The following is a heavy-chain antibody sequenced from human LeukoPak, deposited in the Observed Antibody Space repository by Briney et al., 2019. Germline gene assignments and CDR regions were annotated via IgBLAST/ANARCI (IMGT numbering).Heavy chain of an antibody. D-gene: IGHD3-16*01. J-gene: IGHJ4*02. V-gene: IGHV3-48*04. CDR1: AFTFSSYS. Sequence: GGSLRLSCAASAFTFSSYSMNWVRQAPGKGLEWVSYISSSSSPINYADSVKGRFTISRDNAKNSLYLQMNSLRAEDTAVYYCARGGGSYDYIWGSPHLDYWGQGTLVTVSS. CDR3: ARGGGSYDYIWGSPHLDY. CDR2: ISSSSSPI.